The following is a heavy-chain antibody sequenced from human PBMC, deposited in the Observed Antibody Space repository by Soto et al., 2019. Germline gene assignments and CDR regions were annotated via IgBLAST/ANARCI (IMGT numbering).Heavy chain of an antibody. CDR2: IDPYSGGT. CDR1: GYSFTGHY. J-gene: IGHJ3*01. Sequence: ASVKVSCKASGYSFTGHYMHWVRQAPGQGLEWLGWIDPYSGGTNYEQKFQGRVTMTRDTSISTAYMELSRLTSDDTAVYYCAIVAVPGRAFDVWGQGTTVTVSS. D-gene: IGHD6-19*01. V-gene: IGHV1-2*02. CDR3: AIVAVPGRAFDV.